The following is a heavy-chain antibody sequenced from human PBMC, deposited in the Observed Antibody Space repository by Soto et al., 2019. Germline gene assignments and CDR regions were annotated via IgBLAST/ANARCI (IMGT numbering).Heavy chain of an antibody. D-gene: IGHD3-10*01. CDR1: GYTFTGYG. J-gene: IGHJ6*02. Sequence: XSVKVSCKASGYTFTGYGISWVRQAPGQGLEWMGWISAYNGNTNYAQKLQGRVTMTTDTSTSTAYMELRSLRSDDTAVYYCARDMVRGVMGGMDVWGQGTTVTVSS. CDR3: ARDMVRGVMGGMDV. V-gene: IGHV1-18*01. CDR2: ISAYNGNT.